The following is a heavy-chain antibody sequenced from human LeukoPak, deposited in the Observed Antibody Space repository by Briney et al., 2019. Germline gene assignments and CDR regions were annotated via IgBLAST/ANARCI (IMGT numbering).Heavy chain of an antibody. CDR2: ISRSSYYI. CDR3: GRDRDWGAFDP. J-gene: IGHJ5*02. CDR1: GFTFSSYA. V-gene: IGHV3-21*01. Sequence: GGSPRLSCAASGFTFSSYAMSWVRQAPGKGLEWVSSISRSSYYIYYTDSVKGRFTISRDNAKNSLYLQMNSLRAEDTAVYYCGRDRDWGAFDPWGQGTPVTVPS. D-gene: IGHD3/OR15-3a*01.